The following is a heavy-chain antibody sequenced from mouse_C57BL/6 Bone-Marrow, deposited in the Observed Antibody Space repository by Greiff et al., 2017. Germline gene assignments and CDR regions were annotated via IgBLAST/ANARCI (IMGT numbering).Heavy chain of an antibody. D-gene: IGHD2-3*01. Sequence: VQLQQPGAELVMPGASVKLSCKASGYTFTSYWMHWVKQRPGQGLEWIGEIDPYNSYTNYNQKFKGKSTLTVDKSSSTAYMQLSSLTSEDSAVYYGASGGYYVPIAYWGQGTRVTVTA. CDR3: ASGGYYVPIAY. CDR1: GYTFTSYW. V-gene: IGHV1-69*01. J-gene: IGHJ3*01. CDR2: IDPYNSYT.